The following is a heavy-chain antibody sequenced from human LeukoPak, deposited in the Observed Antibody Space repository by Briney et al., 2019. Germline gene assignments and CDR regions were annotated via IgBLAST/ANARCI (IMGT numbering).Heavy chain of an antibody. Sequence: GGSLRLSCAASGFTFSSYGMHWVRQAPGKGLEWVAFIRYDGSNKYYADSVKGRFTISRDNSKNTLYLQMNSLRAEDTAVYYCAKDRLTMVRGVIITSGPMSAFDIWGQGTMVTVSS. CDR3: AKDRLTMVRGVIITSGPMSAFDI. D-gene: IGHD3-10*01. J-gene: IGHJ3*02. CDR1: GFTFSSYG. CDR2: IRYDGSNK. V-gene: IGHV3-30*02.